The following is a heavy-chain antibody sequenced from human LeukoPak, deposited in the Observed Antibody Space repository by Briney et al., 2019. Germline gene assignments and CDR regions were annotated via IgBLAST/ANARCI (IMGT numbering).Heavy chain of an antibody. J-gene: IGHJ4*02. CDR1: GFTFSNYA. CDR2: ISTTGGST. V-gene: IGHV3-64*04. D-gene: IGHD2-21*01. Sequence: GGSLRLSCSASGFTFSNYAMHWVRQSPGKGPEYVSAISTTGGSTYYADSVKGRFTISRDNAKNSLYLQMNNLRDEDTAVYYCARPLVFGGQGTLVTVSS. CDR3: ARPLVF.